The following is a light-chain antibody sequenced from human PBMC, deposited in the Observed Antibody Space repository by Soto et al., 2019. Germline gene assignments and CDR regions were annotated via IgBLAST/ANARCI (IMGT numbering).Light chain of an antibody. CDR1: NSDVGGYNY. V-gene: IGLV2-11*01. Sequence: QSVLTQPRSVSGSPGQSVTISCTGTNSDVGGYNYVSWYQQYPGKAPKLMISGVSERPSGVPDRFSGSKSGNTASLTISGLQAEDEADYYCCSYVDTDTWVFGGGTKLTVL. CDR3: CSYVDTDTWV. J-gene: IGLJ3*02. CDR2: GVS.